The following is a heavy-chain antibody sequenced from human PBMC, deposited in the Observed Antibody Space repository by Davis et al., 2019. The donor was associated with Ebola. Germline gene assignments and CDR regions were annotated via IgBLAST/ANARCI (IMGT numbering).Heavy chain of an antibody. V-gene: IGHV3-23*01. D-gene: IGHD2-15*01. CDR3: AKDLYWWSASDV. Sequence: PGGSLRLSCAASEFTFSDHFMIWIRQAPGKGLEWVSGIGSSSNGRHYADSVRGRFTISRDDSKNTVFLEMNGLRAEDTAVYYCAKDLYWWSASDVWGQGTTVTVSS. J-gene: IGHJ6*02. CDR1: EFTFSDHF. CDR2: IGSSSNGR.